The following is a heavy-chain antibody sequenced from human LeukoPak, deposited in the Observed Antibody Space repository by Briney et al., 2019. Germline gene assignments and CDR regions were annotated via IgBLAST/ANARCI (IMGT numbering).Heavy chain of an antibody. J-gene: IGHJ4*02. D-gene: IGHD6-19*01. Sequence: ASVKVSCKASGYTFTSYAMNWVRQAPGQGLEWMGWINPNSGGTNYAQKFQGRVTMTRDTSISTAYMELSRLRSDDTAVYYCARGGLLQWLLKYYFDYWGQGTLVTVSS. CDR3: ARGGLLQWLLKYYFDY. CDR1: GYTFTSYA. CDR2: INPNSGGT. V-gene: IGHV1-2*02.